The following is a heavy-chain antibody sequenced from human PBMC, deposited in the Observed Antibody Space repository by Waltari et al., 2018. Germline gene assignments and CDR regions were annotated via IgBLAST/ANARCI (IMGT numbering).Heavy chain of an antibody. J-gene: IGHJ4*02. Sequence: QVQLVQSGGGVVQPGTSLRLSCAGSGFNLPNSGMQWVRQGPGKGMEWVAVICHDGSSEYYSDCVKGRFTISRDMAMNTVYMQMDGLRLDDTDVDDCARSGSENWGQGVLVTVSS. D-gene: IGHD3-10*01. V-gene: IGHV3-33*08. CDR2: ICHDGSSE. CDR1: GFNLPNSG. CDR3: ARSGSEN.